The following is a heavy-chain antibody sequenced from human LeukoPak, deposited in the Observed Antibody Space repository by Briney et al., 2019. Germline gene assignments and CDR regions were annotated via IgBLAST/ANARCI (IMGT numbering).Heavy chain of an antibody. CDR3: ARAKTGYSSSSGPGDY. V-gene: IGHV3-7*01. J-gene: IGHJ4*02. CDR2: IKQDGSER. Sequence: GGSLRLSCAASGFTFSSYWMSWVRQAPGKGLEWVANIKQDGSERYYVDSVKGRFTISRDNAKNSLYLQMNSLRAEDTAVYYCARAKTGYSSSSGPGDYWGQGTLVTVSS. CDR1: GFTFSSYW. D-gene: IGHD6-6*01.